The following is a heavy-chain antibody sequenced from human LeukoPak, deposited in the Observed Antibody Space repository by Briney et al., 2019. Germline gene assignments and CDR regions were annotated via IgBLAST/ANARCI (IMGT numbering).Heavy chain of an antibody. J-gene: IGHJ6*02. V-gene: IGHV1-2*02. Sequence: GASVKVTCKASGYTFTDYYMYWVRQAPAQGLEWMGWINPNSGDTNYAQKFQGRLTMTRDTSISTAYMELNRLTSDDTGVYYCARDWSMDVWGQGTTVTVSS. CDR1: GYTFTDYY. CDR3: ARDWSMDV. CDR2: INPNSGDT.